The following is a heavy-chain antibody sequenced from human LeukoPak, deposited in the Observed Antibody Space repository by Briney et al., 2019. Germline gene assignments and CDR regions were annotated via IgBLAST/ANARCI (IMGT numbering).Heavy chain of an antibody. D-gene: IGHD3-10*01. V-gene: IGHV4-39*07. CDR3: ARLYYGSGSYFPFDY. Sequence: KASETLSLTCTVSGGSISSSSYYWGWIRQPPGKGLEWIGSIYYSGSTNYNPSLKSRVTISVDTSKNQFSLKLSSVTAADTAVYYCARLYYGSGSYFPFDYWGQGTLVTVSS. CDR1: GGSISSSSYY. CDR2: IYYSGST. J-gene: IGHJ4*02.